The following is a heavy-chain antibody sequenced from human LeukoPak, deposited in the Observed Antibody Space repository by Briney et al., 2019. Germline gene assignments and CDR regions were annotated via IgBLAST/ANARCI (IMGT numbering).Heavy chain of an antibody. J-gene: IGHJ6*02. D-gene: IGHD6-6*01. V-gene: IGHV3-53*01. Sequence: GKSLRLSCAASGFTVSSSHMSWVRQAPGKGLERVSVFYSGGKTYYTDSVKGRFTISRDNSKNTLYLQMNSLRAEDTAVYYCAKGQGSSPTYYYYYGMDVWGQGTTVTVSS. CDR2: FYSGGKT. CDR3: AKGQGSSPTYYYYYGMDV. CDR1: GFTVSSSH.